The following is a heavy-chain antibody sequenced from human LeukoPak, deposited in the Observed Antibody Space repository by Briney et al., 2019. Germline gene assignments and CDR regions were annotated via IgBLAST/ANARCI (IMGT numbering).Heavy chain of an antibody. CDR3: SGDPGDY. CDR2: INQDGSET. Sequence: GGSLRLSCAASGFTFASHAMSWVRQAPGKGLEWVASINQDGSETYYVDSVEGRFTISRDNAKNSLFLQMSSLRAEDTAVYFCSGDPGDYWGQGTLVTVSS. V-gene: IGHV3-7*04. CDR1: GFTFASHA. D-gene: IGHD7-27*01. J-gene: IGHJ4*02.